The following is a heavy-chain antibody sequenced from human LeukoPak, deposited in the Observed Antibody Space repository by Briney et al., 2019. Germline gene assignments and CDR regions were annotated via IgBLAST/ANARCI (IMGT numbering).Heavy chain of an antibody. J-gene: IGHJ5*02. Sequence: ASVKVSCKASGYTFTSYDINWVRQATGQGLEWMGWMNPNSGNTGYAQKFQGRVTMTRNTSISTAYMELSSLRSEDTAVYYCARRGAKLRYFDWLPQGNWFDPWGQGTLVTVSS. CDR2: MNPNSGNT. D-gene: IGHD3-9*01. CDR3: ARRGAKLRYFDWLPQGNWFDP. CDR1: GYTFTSYD. V-gene: IGHV1-8*01.